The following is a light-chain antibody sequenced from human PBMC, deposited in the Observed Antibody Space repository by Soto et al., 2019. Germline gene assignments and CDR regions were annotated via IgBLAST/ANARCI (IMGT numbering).Light chain of an antibody. V-gene: IGLV4-60*02. Sequence: QSVLTQSSSASASLGSSVKLTCTLSSGHSNYIIAWHQHQPGKAPRYLMKVEGSGSYNKGSGVPDRFSGSSSGAERYLTISNLQFEDETDYYCETWDSNTRVFGGGTKLTVL. CDR1: SGHSNYI. CDR3: ETWDSNTRV. J-gene: IGLJ3*02. CDR2: VEGSGSY.